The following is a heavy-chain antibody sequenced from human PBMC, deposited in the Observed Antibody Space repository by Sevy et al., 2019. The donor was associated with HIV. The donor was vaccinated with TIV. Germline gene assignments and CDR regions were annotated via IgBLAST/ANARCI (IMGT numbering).Heavy chain of an antibody. Sequence: GGSLRLSCAASGFTFSIIYMNWVRQSPGKGLEWVGRMKRKTDGGTTDYAAPVKDRFTMSKDDSKSTLYLQMNSLEADDTAVYYCTTVGFPHWGSEAFDIWGQGTMVTVSS. J-gene: IGHJ3*02. CDR1: GFTFSIIY. D-gene: IGHD3-16*01. V-gene: IGHV3-15*01. CDR2: MKRKTDGGTT. CDR3: TTVGFPHWGSEAFDI.